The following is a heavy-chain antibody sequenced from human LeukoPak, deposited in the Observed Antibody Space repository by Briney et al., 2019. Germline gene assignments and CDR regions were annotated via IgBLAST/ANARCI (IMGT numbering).Heavy chain of an antibody. CDR3: TRVGYIDEGIDY. V-gene: IGHV3-7*04. CDR1: GFPFSSYW. J-gene: IGHJ4*02. D-gene: IGHD5-24*01. Sequence: GGSQRLSCVASGFPFSSYWMTWVRQAPGKELEWVANIKQDGSKKSYVDSVKGRFTISRDNAKNSLYLQMNSLRAEDTAIYYCTRVGYIDEGIDYWGQGTLVTVSS. CDR2: IKQDGSKK.